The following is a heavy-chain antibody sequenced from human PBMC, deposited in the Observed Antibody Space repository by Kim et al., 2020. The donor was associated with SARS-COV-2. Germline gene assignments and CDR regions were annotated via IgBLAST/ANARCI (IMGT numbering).Heavy chain of an antibody. CDR2: TLYRSNKWYS. D-gene: IGHD4-17*01. CDR3: GRDGNDYGNPYAVDV. V-gene: IGHV6-1*01. CDR1: GDSVSSSIVA. J-gene: IGHJ6*02. Sequence: SQTLSLTCAISGDSVSSSIVAWHWIRQSPSRGLEWLGRTLYRSNKWYSEIPVSVRSRLIINADASKNQFFLHLSSVTPEDTAVYYCGRDGNDYGNPYAVDVWGQGTTVTVAS.